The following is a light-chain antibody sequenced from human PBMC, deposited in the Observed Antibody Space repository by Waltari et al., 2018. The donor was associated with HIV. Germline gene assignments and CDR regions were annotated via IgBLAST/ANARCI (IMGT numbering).Light chain of an antibody. V-gene: IGLV2-11*01. J-gene: IGLJ3*02. CDR1: SSAVVSYHS. CDR2: EVS. CDR3: CSYAGMYTWV. Sequence: QTSLTQPRSVSGSPGQSVPISCSGTSSAVVSYHSLSWCQQHPGKAPKVMIFEVSNRPSWVPDRVSGSNYGKTASLTISGLQAEDEADYYCCSYAGMYTWVFGGGTKLTVL.